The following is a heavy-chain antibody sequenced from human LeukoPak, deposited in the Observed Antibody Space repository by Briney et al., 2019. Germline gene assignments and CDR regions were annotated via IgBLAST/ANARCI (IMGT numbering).Heavy chain of an antibody. J-gene: IGHJ4*02. CDR2: INSDGRTT. CDR3: AMIKEG. V-gene: IGHV3-74*01. D-gene: IGHD3-22*01. Sequence: GGSLRLSCAASGFTFSSNWMHWVRQAPGKGLVWVSRINSDGRTTTYADSVKGRFTISRDNAKNTLYLQMNSLRAEDTAVYYCAMIKEGWGQGTLVTVSS. CDR1: GFTFSSNW.